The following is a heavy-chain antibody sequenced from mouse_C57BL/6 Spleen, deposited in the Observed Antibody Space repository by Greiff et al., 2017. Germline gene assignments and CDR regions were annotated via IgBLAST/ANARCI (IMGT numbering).Heavy chain of an antibody. CDR1: GYTFTSYW. V-gene: IGHV1-64*01. Sequence: QVQLQQPGAELVKPGASVKLSCKASGYTFTSYWMHWVKQRPGQGLEWIGMIHPNSGSTNYNEKFKSKATLTVDKSSSTAYMQLSSLTSEDSAVXYCAREVYYYGSSSYAMDYWGQGTSVTVSS. D-gene: IGHD1-1*01. CDR3: AREVYYYGSSSYAMDY. CDR2: IHPNSGST. J-gene: IGHJ4*01.